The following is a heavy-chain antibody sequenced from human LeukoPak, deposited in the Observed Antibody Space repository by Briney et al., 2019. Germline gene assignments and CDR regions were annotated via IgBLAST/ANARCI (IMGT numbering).Heavy chain of an antibody. J-gene: IGHJ4*02. D-gene: IGHD3-3*01. V-gene: IGHV1-69*01. CDR3: ARGQPVEWLLFTHWYFDY. CDR2: IIPIFATA. Sequence: GSSVTVSCKASGGTFSNYVINWVRQAPGQGLEWMGGIIPIFATADYAQKFQGRVTITADESTSTAYMELSSLRSEDTAVYYCARGQPVEWLLFTHWYFDYRGQGTLVTVSS. CDR1: GGTFSNYV.